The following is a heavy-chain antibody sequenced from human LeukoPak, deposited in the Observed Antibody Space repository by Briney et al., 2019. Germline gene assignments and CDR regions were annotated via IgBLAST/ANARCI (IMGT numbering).Heavy chain of an antibody. V-gene: IGHV4-59*01. Sequence: SETLSLTCTVSGGSISSYYWSWIRQPPGKGLEWIGYIYYSGSTNYNPSLKSRVTISVDTSKNQFSLKLSSVTAADTAVYYCARDLGAYIAAAGTGWFDPWGQGTLVTVSS. J-gene: IGHJ5*02. D-gene: IGHD6-13*01. CDR3: ARDLGAYIAAAGTGWFDP. CDR2: IYYSGST. CDR1: GGSISSYY.